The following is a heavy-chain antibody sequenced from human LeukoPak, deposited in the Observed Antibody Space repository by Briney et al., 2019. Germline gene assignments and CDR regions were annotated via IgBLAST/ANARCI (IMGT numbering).Heavy chain of an antibody. Sequence: GASVKVSCKASGYTFTSYYMHWVRQAPGQGLEWMGIINSSGGSTSHAQKFQGRVTITADESTSTAYMELSSLRSEDTAVYYCARAGDGYNYYDYWGQGTLVTVSS. CDR1: GYTFTSYY. D-gene: IGHD5-24*01. CDR2: INSSGGST. V-gene: IGHV1-46*01. CDR3: ARAGDGYNYYDY. J-gene: IGHJ4*02.